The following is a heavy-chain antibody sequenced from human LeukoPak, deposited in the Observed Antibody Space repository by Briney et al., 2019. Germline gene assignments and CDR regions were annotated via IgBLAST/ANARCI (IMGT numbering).Heavy chain of an antibody. Sequence: SETLSLTCTVSGGSVSNYYWSWMRQPPGKGLEWIGNIFYTGSTSYNPSLKSRVSISVDTSKNQLSLKLSSVTAADTAVYYCARSRGSGWSYYFDSWGQGTLVTVSS. J-gene: IGHJ4*02. V-gene: IGHV4-59*02. CDR2: IFYTGST. CDR3: ARSRGSGWSYYFDS. CDR1: GGSVSNYY. D-gene: IGHD6-19*01.